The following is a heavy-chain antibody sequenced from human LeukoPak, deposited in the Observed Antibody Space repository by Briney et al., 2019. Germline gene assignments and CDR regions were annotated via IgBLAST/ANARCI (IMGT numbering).Heavy chain of an antibody. D-gene: IGHD6-19*01. CDR1: GFTFSSYS. CDR3: AKDEWQWLAIDH. J-gene: IGHJ4*02. CDR2: ISSSSSTT. V-gene: IGHV3-48*02. Sequence: PGGSLRLSCAASGFTFSSYSMIWVRQAPGKGLERVSYISSSSSTTYYADSVKGRFTISRDNAKNSLYLHMNSLRDEDTAVYYCAKDEWQWLAIDHWGQGTLVTVSS.